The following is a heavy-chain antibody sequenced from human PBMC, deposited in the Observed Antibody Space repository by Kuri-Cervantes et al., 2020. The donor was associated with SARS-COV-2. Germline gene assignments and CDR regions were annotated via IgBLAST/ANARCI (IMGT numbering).Heavy chain of an antibody. V-gene: IGHV4-61*05. CDR3: ARTRGGGYSSSWYY. Sequence: SETLSLTCTVSGGSISSSSYYWGWIRQPPGKGLEWIGYIYYSGSTNYNPSLKSRVTISVDTSKNQFSLKLSSVTAADTAVYYCARTRGGGYSSSWYYWGQGTLVTVSS. J-gene: IGHJ4*02. D-gene: IGHD6-13*01. CDR1: GGSISSSSYY. CDR2: IYYSGST.